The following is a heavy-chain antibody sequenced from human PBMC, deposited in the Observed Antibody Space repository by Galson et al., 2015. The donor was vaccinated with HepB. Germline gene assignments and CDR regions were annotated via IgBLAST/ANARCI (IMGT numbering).Heavy chain of an antibody. J-gene: IGHJ4*02. D-gene: IGHD1-26*01. CDR2: IYHSGST. V-gene: IGHV4-4*02. Sequence: ETLSLTCTVSGGSVSTGNWWSWVRQPPGKGLEWIGEIYHSGSTNYNPSLKSRVTISVDNSKNQFSLNLRSVTAADTAVYYCARVREGDWEPLYLDSWGQGTLVIVSS. CDR1: GGSVSTGNW. CDR3: ARVREGDWEPLYLDS.